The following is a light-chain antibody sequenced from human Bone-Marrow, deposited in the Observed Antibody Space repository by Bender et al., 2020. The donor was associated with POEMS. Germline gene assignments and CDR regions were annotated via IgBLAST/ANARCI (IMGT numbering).Light chain of an antibody. CDR1: SSNIGTNP. CDR3: SAHTSSSLWL. Sequence: QSVLTQPPSASGTPGQRVTISCSGSSSNIGTNPVNWYQQLPGTAPKLLIYINNQRPSGVPDRFSGSKSGTSASLAISGLQSEDEADYYCSAHTSSSLWLFGGGTELTVL. J-gene: IGLJ3*02. V-gene: IGLV1-44*01. CDR2: INN.